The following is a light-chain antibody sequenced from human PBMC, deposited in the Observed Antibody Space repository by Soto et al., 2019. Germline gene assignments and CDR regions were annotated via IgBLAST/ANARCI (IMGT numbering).Light chain of an antibody. J-gene: IGKJ1*01. V-gene: IGKV3-20*01. CDR2: GAS. CDR3: QQYGSSPPT. CDR1: QSIGSSY. Sequence: EIVLTQSPGTLSLSPGGRATLSCRATQSIGSSYLAWYQQKPGQAPRLLISGASSRATGIPDRFSGSGSGTNFALTLSRLEPEDFAVYYCQQYGSSPPTFGQGTKVEI.